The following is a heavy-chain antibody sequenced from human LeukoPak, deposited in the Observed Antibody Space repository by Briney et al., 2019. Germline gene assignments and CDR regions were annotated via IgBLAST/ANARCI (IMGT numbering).Heavy chain of an antibody. CDR2: IYYSGST. Sequence: SETLSLTCTVSGGSISNSYWSWIRQPPGKGLEWIGYIYYSGSTDYNPSLTSRVTISLDTSKNQFSLKLSSVTAADTAVYYCARVGPGGWFDPWGQGTLVTVSS. J-gene: IGHJ5*02. D-gene: IGHD3-16*01. CDR1: GGSISNSY. V-gene: IGHV4-59*08. CDR3: ARVGPGGWFDP.